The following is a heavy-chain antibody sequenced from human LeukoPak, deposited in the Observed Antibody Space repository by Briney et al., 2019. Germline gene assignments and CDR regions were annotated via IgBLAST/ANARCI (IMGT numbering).Heavy chain of an antibody. D-gene: IGHD3-22*01. CDR1: GGSISSGSYY. Sequence: PSETLSLTCTVSGGSISSGSYYWSWIRQPAGKGLEWIGRIYTSGSTNYNPSLKSRVTISVDKSKNQFSLKLSSVTAADTAVYYCARAVDSSGYLPFDYWGQGTLVTVSS. J-gene: IGHJ4*02. V-gene: IGHV4-61*02. CDR3: ARAVDSSGYLPFDY. CDR2: IYTSGST.